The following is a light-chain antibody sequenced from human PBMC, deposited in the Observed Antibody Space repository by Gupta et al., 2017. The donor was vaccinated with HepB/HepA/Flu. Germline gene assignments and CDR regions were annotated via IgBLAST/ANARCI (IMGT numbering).Light chain of an antibody. Sequence: SVLTPSPSASWTPGQRVTISCSGSSSNIGNNNVYWYQQRTGTAHKLLIYRNGQRTAGVPDRFSGSKSGTSATLAISGLRDEDEADYYCAAWDDSLSVVFGGGTKLTVL. V-gene: IGLV1-47*01. CDR3: AAWDDSLSVV. CDR1: SSNIGNNN. CDR2: RNG. J-gene: IGLJ3*02.